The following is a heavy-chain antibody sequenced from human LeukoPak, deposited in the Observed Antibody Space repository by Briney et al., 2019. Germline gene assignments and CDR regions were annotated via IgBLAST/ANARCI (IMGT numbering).Heavy chain of an antibody. CDR3: AVAYGMDV. J-gene: IGHJ6*02. V-gene: IGHV4-39*01. Sequence: SETLSLTCTVSGGSISSSNHYWGWIRRPPGKGLEWIGSIYYSGSIYYNPSLKSRVTISVDTSKNQFSLKLSSVTAADTAVYYCAVAYGMDVWGQGTTVTVSS. CDR1: GGSISSSNHY. CDR2: IYYSGSI. D-gene: IGHD5-12*01.